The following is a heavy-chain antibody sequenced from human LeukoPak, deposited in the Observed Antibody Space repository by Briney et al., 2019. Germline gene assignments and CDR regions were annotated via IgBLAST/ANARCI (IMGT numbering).Heavy chain of an antibody. CDR2: IIPIFGTA. CDR1: GGTFSSYA. D-gene: IGHD3-10*01. CDR3: ARVLNYYGSGSYFLSGYYFDY. J-gene: IGHJ4*02. V-gene: IGHV1-69*13. Sequence: ASVTVSCKASGGTFSSYAISWVRQAPGQGLEGMGGIIPIFGTANYAQKFQGRVTITADEATSTAYMELSSLRSEDTAVYYCARVLNYYGSGSYFLSGYYFDYWGQGTLVTVSS.